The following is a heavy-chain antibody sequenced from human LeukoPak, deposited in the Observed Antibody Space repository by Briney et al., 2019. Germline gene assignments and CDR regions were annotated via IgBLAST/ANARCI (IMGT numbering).Heavy chain of an antibody. CDR3: ARLTKANYYYGMDV. J-gene: IGHJ6*02. Sequence: SETLSLTCTVSGGSISSYFWSWIRQPPGKGLEWIGYIYYSGSTDYNPSLKSRVTISVDTSKNQFSLKLSSVTAADTAVYYCARLTKANYYYGMDVWGQGTTVTVSS. V-gene: IGHV4-59*01. CDR2: IYYSGST. D-gene: IGHD3-9*01. CDR1: GGSISSYF.